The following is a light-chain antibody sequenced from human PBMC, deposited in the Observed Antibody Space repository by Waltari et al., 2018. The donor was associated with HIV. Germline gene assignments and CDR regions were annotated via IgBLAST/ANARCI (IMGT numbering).Light chain of an antibody. V-gene: IGLV2-8*01. J-gene: IGLJ3*02. CDR3: SSYAGSNNWV. Sequence: QSALTQPPSASGSPGQSVTISCTGTSRDVGGYNYVSWYQQYPGKAPKVMILEVSNRPSGVPDRFSGSRSGNTASLTVSGLQAEDEADYYCSSYAGSNNWVFGGGTKLTVL. CDR1: SRDVGGYNY. CDR2: EVS.